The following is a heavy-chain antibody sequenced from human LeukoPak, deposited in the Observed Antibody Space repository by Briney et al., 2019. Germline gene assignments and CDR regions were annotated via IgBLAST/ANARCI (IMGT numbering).Heavy chain of an antibody. CDR2: ISTSGST. Sequence: PSETLSLTCTVSGGSIRSYSWNWIRQPAGKGLEWIGRISTSGSTNYNPSLKSRVTMSADTSKNQFSLNLSSVTAADTAVYYCAGGVGATYFDYWGQGTLVTVSS. CDR1: GGSIRSYS. D-gene: IGHD1-26*01. V-gene: IGHV4-4*07. CDR3: AGGVGATYFDY. J-gene: IGHJ4*02.